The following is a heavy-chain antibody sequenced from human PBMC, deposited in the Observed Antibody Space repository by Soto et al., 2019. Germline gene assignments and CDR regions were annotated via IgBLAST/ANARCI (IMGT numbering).Heavy chain of an antibody. J-gene: IGHJ3*01. V-gene: IGHV5-51*01. CDR2: IFPGDSDT. CDR3: ARQGEMATIRTPDPFDF. Sequence: ESLKISCMASGYSFSTYWIGWVRQMPGKGLEWMGIIFPGDSDTRYSPSFQGQVTMSADRSINTAYLQWSSLKASDTAMYYCARQGEMATIRTPDPFDFWGQGTMVTVSS. D-gene: IGHD5-12*01. CDR1: GYSFSTYW.